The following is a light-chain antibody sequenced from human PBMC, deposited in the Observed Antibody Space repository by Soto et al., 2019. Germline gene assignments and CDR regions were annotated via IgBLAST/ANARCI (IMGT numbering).Light chain of an antibody. CDR2: DVS. CDR3: CSYAGSDTLYV. V-gene: IGLV2-11*01. J-gene: IGLJ1*01. Sequence: QSALTQPRSVSGSPGQSVTISCTGTSTDVGGYNYVSWYQQHPGKVPKLMLYDVSKRPSGVPDRFSGSKSGNTASLTISGLQAEDEADYYCCSYAGSDTLYVFGSATKVTVL. CDR1: STDVGGYNY.